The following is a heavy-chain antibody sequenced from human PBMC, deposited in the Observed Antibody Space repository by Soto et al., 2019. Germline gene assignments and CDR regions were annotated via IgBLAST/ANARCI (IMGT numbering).Heavy chain of an antibody. J-gene: IGHJ4*02. D-gene: IGHD1-26*01. CDR3: AREVGALDY. CDR2: IWFDGSNK. Sequence: PGGSLRLSCAASGFTFSNYGMHWVRQAPGKGLEWVAFIWFDGSNKYYADSVKGRFTISRDNSKNTLYLQMSSLRAEDTAVYYCAREVGALDYWGQGTLVTVSS. V-gene: IGHV3-33*01. CDR1: GFTFSNYG.